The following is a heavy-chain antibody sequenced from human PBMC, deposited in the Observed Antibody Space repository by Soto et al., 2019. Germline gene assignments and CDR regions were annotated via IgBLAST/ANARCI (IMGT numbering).Heavy chain of an antibody. V-gene: IGHV3-23*01. CDR1: GFTFSSYA. D-gene: IGHD3-10*01. J-gene: IGHJ4*02. CDR2: ISGSGGST. Sequence: GGSLRLSCAASGFTFSSYAMSWVRQAPGKGLEWVSAISGSGGSTYYADSVKGRFTISRDNSKNTLYLQMNSLRAEDTAVYYCANSPPRITMVRGPSFDYWGQGTLVTVSS. CDR3: ANSPPRITMVRGPSFDY.